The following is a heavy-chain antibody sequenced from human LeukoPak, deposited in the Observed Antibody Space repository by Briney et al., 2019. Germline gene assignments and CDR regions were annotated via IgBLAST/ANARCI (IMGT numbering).Heavy chain of an antibody. Sequence: SETLSLTCTVSGGSISSGGYYWSWIRQHPGKGLEWIGYIYYSGSTYYNPSLKSRVTISVDTSKNQFSLKLSSVTAADAAVYYCARNWGSGGSYLFDYWGQGILVTVSS. CDR3: ARNWGSGGSYLFDY. V-gene: IGHV4-31*03. J-gene: IGHJ4*02. CDR1: GGSISSGGYY. D-gene: IGHD6-19*01. CDR2: IYYSGST.